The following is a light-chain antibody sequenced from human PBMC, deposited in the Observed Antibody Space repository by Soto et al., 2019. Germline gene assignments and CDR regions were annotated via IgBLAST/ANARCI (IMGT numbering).Light chain of an antibody. CDR3: QQYGSSPWT. J-gene: IGKJ1*01. V-gene: IGKV3-20*01. CDR1: QSIRSNY. Sequence: ETVLTQSPGTLSLSPGERATLSCRASQSIRSNYLAWYRQTPGQAPRLLIYRASKRASGIAGRFSGSGSGTDFTLIISRLEPEDFALYYCQQYGSSPWTFGQGTKVEIK. CDR2: RAS.